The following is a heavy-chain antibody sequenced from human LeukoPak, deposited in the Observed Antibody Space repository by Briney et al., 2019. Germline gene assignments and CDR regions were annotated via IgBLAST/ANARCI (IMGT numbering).Heavy chain of an antibody. J-gene: IGHJ6*02. CDR2: ISGSGATT. D-gene: IGHD3-16*01. CDR3: AKGLWGAYYYGMDV. CDR1: GFTFSNYA. V-gene: IGHV3-23*01. Sequence: SGGSLRLSCAASGFTFSNYAMSWVRQAPGKWLEWVSVISGSGATTDHADSVMGRFTISRDNCKNTLYLQLDSLRADDTAVYFCAKGLWGAYYYGMDVWGQGTTVTGSS.